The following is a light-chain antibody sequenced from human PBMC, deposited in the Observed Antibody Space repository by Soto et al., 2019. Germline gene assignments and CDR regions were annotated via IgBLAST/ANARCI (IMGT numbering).Light chain of an antibody. CDR3: KKYNSAPWT. V-gene: IGKV1-27*01. CDR2: AAS. J-gene: IGKJ1*01. Sequence: DIQMTQSPSSLSASVGDRFTITCRASQGISNYLAWYQQKPGKVPKLLIYAASTLQSGVPSRFSGSGSGTDFTLTISSLQPEDVATYYCKKYNSAPWTFGQGSTGDIK. CDR1: QGISNY.